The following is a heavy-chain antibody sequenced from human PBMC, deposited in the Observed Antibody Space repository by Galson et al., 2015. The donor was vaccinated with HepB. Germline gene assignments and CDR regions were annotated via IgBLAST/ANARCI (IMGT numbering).Heavy chain of an antibody. CDR3: ARHDIGSQPVLIFDS. Sequence: TLSLTCTVSGGSITSSSYYWGWVRQPPGQGLEWIGSIYSSGSTHYQPSLKSRLSISVDASRNEFSLKLSLVTAADTVMYYWARHDIGSQPVLIFDSWGQGTLVIVSS. CDR1: GGSITSSSYY. J-gene: IGHJ4*02. D-gene: IGHD2-15*01. V-gene: IGHV4-39*01. CDR2: IYSSGST.